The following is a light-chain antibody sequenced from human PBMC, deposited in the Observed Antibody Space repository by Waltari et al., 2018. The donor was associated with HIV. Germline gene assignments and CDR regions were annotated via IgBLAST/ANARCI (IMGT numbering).Light chain of an antibody. V-gene: IGLV2-23*01. CDR3: CSYAGSSTLV. CDR2: EGS. J-gene: IGLJ3*02. CDR1: SRDVGSYTL. Sequence: QSALTQPASVSGSPGQSITISCPGTSRDVGSYTLVSWYQQHPGKAPKLMIYEGSKRPSGVSNRFSGSKSGNTASLTISGLQAEDEADYYCCSYAGSSTLVFGGGTKLTVL.